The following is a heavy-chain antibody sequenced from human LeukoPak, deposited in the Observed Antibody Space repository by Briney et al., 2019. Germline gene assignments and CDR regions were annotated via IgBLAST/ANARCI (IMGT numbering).Heavy chain of an antibody. Sequence: GEALKISCKGSGYIFTSYWSGWVRQMAGKGVEGRVIIYPGDSDTRYSPSFKGQVTISADKSISTAYLQWSSLKASDTAMYYCARGSGEQYHCFDPWGQGTLVTVSS. D-gene: IGHD3-10*01. CDR1: GYIFTSYW. V-gene: IGHV5-51*01. CDR2: IYPGDSDT. CDR3: ARGSGEQYHCFDP. J-gene: IGHJ5*02.